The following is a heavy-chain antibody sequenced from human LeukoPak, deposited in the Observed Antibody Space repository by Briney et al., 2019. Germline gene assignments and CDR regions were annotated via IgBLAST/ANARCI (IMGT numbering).Heavy chain of an antibody. Sequence: GGSLRLSCAASGFTFSSYGMHWVRQAPGKELEWVAVISYDGSNKYYADSVKGRFTISRDNSKNTLYLQMNSLRAEDTAVYYCATSTAALNWGQGTLVTVSS. CDR1: GFTFSSYG. CDR3: ATSTAALN. J-gene: IGHJ4*02. D-gene: IGHD2-2*01. V-gene: IGHV3-30*03. CDR2: ISYDGSNK.